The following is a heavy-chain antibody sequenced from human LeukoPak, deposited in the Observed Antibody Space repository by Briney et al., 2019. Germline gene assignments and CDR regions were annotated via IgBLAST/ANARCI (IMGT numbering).Heavy chain of an antibody. V-gene: IGHV3-11*01. Sequence: LSLTCAVYGGSFSDYYMSWIRQAPGKGLEWVSYISSSGSTIYYADSVKGRFTISRDNAKNSLYLQMNSLRAEDTAVYYCASSHGSDYYYYMDVWGKGTTVTISS. J-gene: IGHJ6*03. CDR2: ISSSGSTI. CDR3: ASSHGSDYYYYMDV. CDR1: GGSFSDYY.